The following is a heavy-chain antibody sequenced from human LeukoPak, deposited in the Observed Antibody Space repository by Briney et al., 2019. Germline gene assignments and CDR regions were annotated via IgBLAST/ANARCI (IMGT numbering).Heavy chain of an antibody. CDR2: INPNSGGT. CDR3: AKGYSGYDYHGSFDY. Sequence: ASVKVSCKASGYTFTGYYMHWVRQAPGQGLEWMGWINPNSGGTNYAQKFQGRVTMTRDTSISTAYMELSRLRSDDTAVYYCAKGYSGYDYHGSFDYWGQGTPVTVSS. J-gene: IGHJ4*02. V-gene: IGHV1-2*02. D-gene: IGHD5-12*01. CDR1: GYTFTGYY.